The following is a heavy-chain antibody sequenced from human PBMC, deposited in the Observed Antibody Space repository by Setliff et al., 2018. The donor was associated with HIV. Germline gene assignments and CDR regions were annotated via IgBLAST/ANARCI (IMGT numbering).Heavy chain of an antibody. CDR1: GGSFSGYY. J-gene: IGHJ5*02. D-gene: IGHD2-15*01. Sequence: SETLSLTCAVYGGSFSGYYWSWIRQPPGKGLEWIGSIYYSGSTYYNPSLKSRVTISVDMSKNQFSLKLSSVTAADTAVYYCAGGPGYCSGGTCYPGGWFDPWGQGTLVTVSS. CDR2: IYYSGST. CDR3: AGGPGYCSGGTCYPGGWFDP. V-gene: IGHV4-34*01.